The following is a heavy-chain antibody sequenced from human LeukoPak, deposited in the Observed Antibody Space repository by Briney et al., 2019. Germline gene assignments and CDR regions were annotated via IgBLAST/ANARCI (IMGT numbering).Heavy chain of an antibody. CDR1: GYTFTGYY. CDR3: ARLRRPGDAFDI. V-gene: IGHV1-2*04. J-gene: IGHJ3*02. Sequence: ASVKVSCKASGYTFTGYYMHWVRQAPGQGLEWMGWINPNSGGTNYAQKFRGWVTMTRDTSISTAYMELSRLRSDDTAVYYCARLRRPGDAFDIWGQGTMVTVSS. CDR2: INPNSGGT.